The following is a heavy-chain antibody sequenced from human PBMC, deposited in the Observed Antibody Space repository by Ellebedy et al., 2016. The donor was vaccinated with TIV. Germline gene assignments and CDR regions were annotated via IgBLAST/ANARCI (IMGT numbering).Heavy chain of an antibody. V-gene: IGHV3-11*01. D-gene: IGHD2/OR15-2a*01. CDR3: AKDDDLSLRIRFDS. Sequence: GESLKISCAASGFTFSDYSMNWIRQTPGKGLEWVSYISSSGSTIYYADSVKGRFTISRDNAKNSLYLQMSSLSAEDTDVYYCAKDDDLSLRIRFDSWGQGTLVTVSS. CDR1: GFTFSDYS. J-gene: IGHJ5*01. CDR2: ISSSGSTI.